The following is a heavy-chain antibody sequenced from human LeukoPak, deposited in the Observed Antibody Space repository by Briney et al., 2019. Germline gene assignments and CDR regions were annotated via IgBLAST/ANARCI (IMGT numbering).Heavy chain of an antibody. CDR3: ARDQRQLVRSPPNAPDY. CDR1: GYTFTDYY. D-gene: IGHD6-13*01. J-gene: IGHJ4*02. Sequence: ASVKVSCKASGYTFTDYYIHWVRQAPGQGLEWMGWINPKTGGTYYAQKFQGRVTVTRDTSINTAYMELRRLRYDDTAVYSCARDQRQLVRSPPNAPDYWGQGTLVTVSS. V-gene: IGHV1-2*02. CDR2: INPKTGGT.